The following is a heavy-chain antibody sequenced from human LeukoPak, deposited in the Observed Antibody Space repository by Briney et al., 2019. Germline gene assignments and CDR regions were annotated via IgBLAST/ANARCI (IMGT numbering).Heavy chain of an antibody. Sequence: PGGSLRLSCAASGFPFSDYHMNWIRQAPGKGLEWVSYISSSGSNTYYADFVKGRFTISRDNAKNSMYLQMNSLRAEDTAVYYCARGDSSSWIRSYYLDYWGQGTLVTVSA. V-gene: IGHV3-11*01. CDR1: GFPFSDYH. CDR2: ISSSGSNT. D-gene: IGHD6-13*01. J-gene: IGHJ4*02. CDR3: ARGDSSSWIRSYYLDY.